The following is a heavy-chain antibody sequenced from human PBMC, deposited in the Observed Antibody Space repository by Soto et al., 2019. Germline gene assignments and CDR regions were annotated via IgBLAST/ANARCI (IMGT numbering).Heavy chain of an antibody. CDR1: GFTFSSYG. CDR3: AKDLSYYDSGGFYGMDV. Sequence: GGSLRLSCAASGFTFSSYGMHWVRQAPGKGLEWVAVISYDGSNKYYADSVKGRFTISRDNSKNTLYLQMNSLRAEDTAVYYCAKDLSYYDSGGFYGMDVWGQGTTVTVSS. D-gene: IGHD3-22*01. V-gene: IGHV3-30*18. CDR2: ISYDGSNK. J-gene: IGHJ6*02.